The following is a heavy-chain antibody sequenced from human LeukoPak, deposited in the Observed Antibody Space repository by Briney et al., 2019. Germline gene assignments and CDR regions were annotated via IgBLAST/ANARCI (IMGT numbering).Heavy chain of an antibody. CDR1: GFTFSSYA. Sequence: GRSLRLSCAASGFTFSSYAMHWVRQAPGKGLEGVAVISYDGSNKYYADSVKGRFTISRDNSKNTLYLQMNSLRAEDTAVYYCATWIQLWSTTTDAFDIWGQGTMVTVSS. D-gene: IGHD5-18*01. CDR3: ATWIQLWSTTTDAFDI. V-gene: IGHV3-30*04. J-gene: IGHJ3*02. CDR2: ISYDGSNK.